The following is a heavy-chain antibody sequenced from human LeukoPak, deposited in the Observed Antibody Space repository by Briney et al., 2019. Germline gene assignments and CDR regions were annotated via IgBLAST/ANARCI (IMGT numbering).Heavy chain of an antibody. J-gene: IGHJ4*02. V-gene: IGHV3-23*01. CDR3: ATILTGYYLDC. CDR2: INGGGGNSGGNT. Sequence: GGSLRLSCAASGFIFSAYAMIWVRQGPGKGLEWVSAINGGGGNSGGNTYYADSVKGRFTISRDNSKNALYLQMNSLRAEDTAVYYCATILTGYYLDCWGQGTLVTVSS. CDR1: GFIFSAYA. D-gene: IGHD3-9*01.